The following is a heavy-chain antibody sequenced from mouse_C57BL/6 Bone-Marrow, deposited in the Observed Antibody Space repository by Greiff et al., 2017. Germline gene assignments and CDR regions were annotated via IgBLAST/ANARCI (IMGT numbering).Heavy chain of an antibody. CDR3: ASLTGRFAY. D-gene: IGHD4-1*01. CDR1: GYAFTNYL. V-gene: IGHV1-54*01. J-gene: IGHJ3*01. Sequence: QVQLKQSGAELVRPGTSVTVSCKASGYAFTNYLIEWVKQRPGQGLEWIGVINPGSGGTNYNEKFKGKATLTADKSSSTAYMQLSSLTSEDSAVYFCASLTGRFAYWGQGTLVTVSA. CDR2: INPGSGGT.